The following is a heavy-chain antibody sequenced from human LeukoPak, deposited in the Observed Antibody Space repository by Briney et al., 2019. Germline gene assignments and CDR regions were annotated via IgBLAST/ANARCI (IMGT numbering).Heavy chain of an antibody. Sequence: GGSLRLSCAASGFTFSNYAMSWVRQAPGEGLEWVSAIGDSGGSTYYADSVRGRFTISRDNSKNTLYLQMNSLRAEDTAIYYCAKTGLKVPRSYFDYWGQGALVTVSS. J-gene: IGHJ4*02. D-gene: IGHD3-10*01. CDR1: GFTFSNYA. V-gene: IGHV3-23*01. CDR2: IGDSGGST. CDR3: AKTGLKVPRSYFDY.